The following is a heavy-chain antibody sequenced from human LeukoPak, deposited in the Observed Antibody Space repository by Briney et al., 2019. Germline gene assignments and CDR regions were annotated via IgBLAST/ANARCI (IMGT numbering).Heavy chain of an antibody. D-gene: IGHD6-19*01. Sequence: GESLKISCKGSGYSFTNYWIGWVRQMPGKGLEWMGIIYASDSDTRYSPSFQGQVTISVDRSITTAYLQWSSLKASDTAMYYCARSWVAGYGTVLDYWGQGTLVTVSS. J-gene: IGHJ4*02. CDR1: GYSFTNYW. CDR2: IYASDSDT. CDR3: ARSWVAGYGTVLDY. V-gene: IGHV5-51*01.